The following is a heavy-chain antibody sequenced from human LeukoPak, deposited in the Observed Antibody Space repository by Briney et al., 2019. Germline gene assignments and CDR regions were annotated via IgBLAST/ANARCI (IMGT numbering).Heavy chain of an antibody. D-gene: IGHD2-2*01. CDR3: ARDWYHAIDY. CDR2: ISSSSSYI. J-gene: IGHJ4*02. Sequence: GGSLRLSCAASGFTFSSYSMNWVRQAPGKGLEWVSSISSSSSYIYYADSVKGRFTISRDNAKNTLYLQMNSLRVDDTAIYYCARDWYHAIDYWGQGTLVTVSS. CDR1: GFTFSSYS. V-gene: IGHV3-21*01.